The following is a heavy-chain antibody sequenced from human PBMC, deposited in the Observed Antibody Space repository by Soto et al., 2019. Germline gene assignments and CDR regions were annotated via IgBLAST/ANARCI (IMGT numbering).Heavy chain of an antibody. D-gene: IGHD3-9*01. V-gene: IGHV3-33*01. J-gene: IGHJ3*02. CDR2: IWYDGSNK. CDR3: ARGVLRYFDWLSHDAFDI. CDR1: GFTFSSYG. Sequence: QVQLVESGGGVVQPGRSLRLSCAASGFTFSSYGMHCVRQAPGKGLEWVAVIWYDGSNKYYADSVKGRFTISRDNSKHTLYLPMNSLRAEDTAVYYCARGVLRYFDWLSHDAFDIWGQGTMVTVSS.